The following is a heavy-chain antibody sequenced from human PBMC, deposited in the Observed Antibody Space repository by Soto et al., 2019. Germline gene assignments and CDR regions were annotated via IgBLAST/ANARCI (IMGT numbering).Heavy chain of an antibody. CDR1: GYTFTSYY. V-gene: IGHV1-46*01. CDR3: ARGPLGGLLWFGELSYGMHV. D-gene: IGHD3-10*01. J-gene: IGHJ6*02. CDR2: INPSGGST. Sequence: ASVKVSCKASGYTFTSYYMHWVRQAPGQGLEWMGIINPSGGSTSYAQKFQGRVTMTRDTSTSTVYMELSSLRSEDTAVYYCARGPLGGLLWFGELSYGMHVWGQGTTLTVYS.